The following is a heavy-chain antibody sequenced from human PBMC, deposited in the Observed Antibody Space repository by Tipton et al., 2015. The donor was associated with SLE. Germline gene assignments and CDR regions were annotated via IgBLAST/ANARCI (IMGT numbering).Heavy chain of an antibody. J-gene: IGHJ4*02. CDR3: ARDRYGSSWYYFDS. D-gene: IGHD6-13*01. CDR2: FYHSGST. CDR1: GHSISSGYY. Sequence: PGLVKPSETLSLICNVSGHSISSGYYWGWIRQFPGKGLEWIGSFYHSGSTYYNPSLKSRVTILVDTSKNEVSLELGSVTGADTAVYYCARDRYGSSWYYFDSWGQGTVVSVPS. V-gene: IGHV4-38-2*02.